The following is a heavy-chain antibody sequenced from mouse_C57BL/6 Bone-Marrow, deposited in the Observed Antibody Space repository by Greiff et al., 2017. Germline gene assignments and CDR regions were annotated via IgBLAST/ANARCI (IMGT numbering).Heavy chain of an antibody. Sequence: QVQLQQPGAELVKPGASVKMSCKASGYTFTSYWITWVKQRPGQGLAWIGDIYPGSGSTNYNEKFKSKATLTVDTSSSTAYMQLSSLTSEDSAVSYCARRATVVAHWYFDVWGTGTTVTVSS. D-gene: IGHD1-1*01. J-gene: IGHJ1*03. CDR2: IYPGSGST. CDR3: ARRATVVAHWYFDV. CDR1: GYTFTSYW. V-gene: IGHV1-55*01.